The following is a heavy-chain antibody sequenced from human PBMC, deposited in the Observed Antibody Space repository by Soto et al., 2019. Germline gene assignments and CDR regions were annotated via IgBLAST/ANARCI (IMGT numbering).Heavy chain of an antibody. D-gene: IGHD6-13*01. J-gene: IGHJ6*02. Sequence: GASVKVPCKVSGYTLTEVSMHWVRQAPGKGLEWMGGFDPEDGETIYAQKFQGRVTMTEDTSTDKAYMELSSLRSEDTAVYYCAAVLKQLVSYYYYGMDGWGPGTTVT. V-gene: IGHV1-24*01. CDR2: FDPEDGET. CDR3: AAVLKQLVSYYYYGMDG. CDR1: GYTLTEVS.